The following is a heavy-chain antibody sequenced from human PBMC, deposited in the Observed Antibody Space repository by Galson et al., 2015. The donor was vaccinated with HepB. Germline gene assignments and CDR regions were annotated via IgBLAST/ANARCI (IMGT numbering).Heavy chain of an antibody. CDR2: MNPNSGNT. V-gene: IGHV1-8*01. D-gene: IGHD3-3*01. J-gene: IGHJ5*02. Sequence: SVKVSCKASGYTFTSYDINWVRQATGQGLEWMGWMNPNSGNTGYAQKFQGRVTMTRNTSISTAYMELSSLRSEDTAVYYCARVPVRRRAAIFGVVPSVNWFDPWGQGTLVTVSS. CDR3: ARVPVRRRAAIFGVVPSVNWFDP. CDR1: GYTFTSYD.